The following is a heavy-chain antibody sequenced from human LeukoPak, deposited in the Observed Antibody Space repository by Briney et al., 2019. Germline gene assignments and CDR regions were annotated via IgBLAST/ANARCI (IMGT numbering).Heavy chain of an antibody. V-gene: IGHV3-48*03. CDR2: IGSNGDDK. J-gene: IGHJ4*02. CDR3: ARDLNGDEDFDY. D-gene: IGHD2-8*01. Sequence: GGSLGLSCAVSGFTFSNYAINWVRQAPGKGLEWLSYIGSNGDDKLYADSVKGRFTISRDDAKNSVYLQMNSLRDEDTALYYCARDLNGDEDFDYWGQGTLVTVSS. CDR1: GFTFSNYA.